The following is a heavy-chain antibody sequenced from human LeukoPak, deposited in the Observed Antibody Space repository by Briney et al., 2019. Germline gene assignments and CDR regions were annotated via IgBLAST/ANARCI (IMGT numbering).Heavy chain of an antibody. Sequence: PSETLTLTCTVSGGSISSSSQYWGWIRQPPGKGLEWIGSIYYSGSSYYNPSLKSRVTVSVDTSKNQFSLQLSSVTAADTAVYYCARDDSGYSYGYFAYWGQGTLVSVSS. CDR2: IYYSGSS. CDR3: ARDDSGYSYGYFAY. V-gene: IGHV4-39*07. J-gene: IGHJ4*02. D-gene: IGHD5-18*01. CDR1: GGSISSSSQY.